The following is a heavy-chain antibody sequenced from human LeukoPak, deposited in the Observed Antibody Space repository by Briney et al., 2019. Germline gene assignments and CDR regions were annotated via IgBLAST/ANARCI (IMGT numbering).Heavy chain of an antibody. Sequence: GGSLRLSCAASGFTVSSNYMSWIRQAPGKGLEWVSCISSGGSTIFYADSVKGRFTISRDNAKNSLFLQMNNLRAEDTAVYYCAREAFYDSSYYFDYWGQGTLVTVSS. D-gene: IGHD3-22*01. CDR2: ISSGGSTI. CDR3: AREAFYDSSYYFDY. CDR1: GFTVSSNY. J-gene: IGHJ4*02. V-gene: IGHV3-11*01.